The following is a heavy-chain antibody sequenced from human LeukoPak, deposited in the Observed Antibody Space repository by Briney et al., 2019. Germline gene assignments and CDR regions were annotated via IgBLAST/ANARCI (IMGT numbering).Heavy chain of an antibody. V-gene: IGHV3-74*01. Sequence: GGSLRLSCAASGNYWMHWVRQAPGKGLVWVSHINSDGSWTSYADSVKGRFTISKDNAKNTVYLQMNSLRAEDTAVYYCARVPRRIELRARGYFDLWGRGTLVTVSS. CDR1: GNYW. CDR2: INSDGSWT. D-gene: IGHD3-16*01. CDR3: ARVPRRIELRARGYFDL. J-gene: IGHJ2*01.